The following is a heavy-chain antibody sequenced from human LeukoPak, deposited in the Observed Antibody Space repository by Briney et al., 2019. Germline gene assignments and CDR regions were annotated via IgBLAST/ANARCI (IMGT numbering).Heavy chain of an antibody. V-gene: IGHV3-48*02. J-gene: IGHJ4*02. CDR2: ISSSSNTI. D-gene: IGHD2-21*02. CDR3: ARAVTVVTRGGLVFDY. Sequence: GSLRLSCAASGFTFSSSSIYWVRQAPGKGLEWVSYISSSSNTIYYADSVKGRFTISRDNAKNSLFLQMNSLRDEDTSVYYCARAVTVVTRGGLVFDYWGQGTLVTVSS. CDR1: GFTFSSSS.